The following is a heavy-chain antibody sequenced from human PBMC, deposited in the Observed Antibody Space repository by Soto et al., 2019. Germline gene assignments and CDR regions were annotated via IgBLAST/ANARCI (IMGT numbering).Heavy chain of an antibody. CDR2: IIPMFGTP. V-gene: IGHV1-69*13. J-gene: IGHJ4*02. Sequence: SVKVSCKASGVTFNRQDMRWVRQAPGQGLEWMGGIIPMFGTPHYAEKFQDRVTITADESTGTAYLELSSLTSEDTAVYYCATSTVSYVDIVSSTTRGYFDHWGQGTLVTVSS. CDR3: ATSTVSYVDIVSSTTRGYFDH. D-gene: IGHD5-12*01. CDR1: GVTFNRQD.